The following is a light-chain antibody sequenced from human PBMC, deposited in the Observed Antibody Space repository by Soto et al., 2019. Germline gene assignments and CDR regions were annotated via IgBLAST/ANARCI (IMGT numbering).Light chain of an antibody. CDR3: QQRSYWPLT. CDR1: QSIGRY. CDR2: DAS. V-gene: IGKV3-11*01. Sequence: DIVLTQSPDTLSLSPGERATLSCRASQSIGRYLVWFQQKPGQAPRLLIYDASTRATGIPARFSGSGSGADFTLTISSLEPEDFAVYYCQQRSYWPLTFDGGTKVEIK. J-gene: IGKJ4*01.